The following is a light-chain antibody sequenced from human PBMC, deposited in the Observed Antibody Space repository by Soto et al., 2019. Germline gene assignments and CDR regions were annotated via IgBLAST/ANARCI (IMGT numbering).Light chain of an antibody. J-gene: IGKJ4*01. CDR2: CAS. CDR3: QQYDDSPLT. CDR1: QSVSSN. Sequence: EIVMTQSPATLSVSPGERATLSCRASQSVSSNLAWYQQKPGQAPRLLIYCASNRATGVPDRFSGGGSATDFTLTISRLEPEDFAVYYCQQYDDSPLTFGGGTKV. V-gene: IGKV3D-15*01.